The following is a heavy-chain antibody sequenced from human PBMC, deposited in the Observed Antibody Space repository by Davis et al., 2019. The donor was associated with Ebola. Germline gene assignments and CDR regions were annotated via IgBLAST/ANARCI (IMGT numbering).Heavy chain of an antibody. CDR3: ARDRGNFDY. J-gene: IGHJ4*02. CDR2: INTNTGNP. CDR1: GYTSTTYG. V-gene: IGHV7-4-1*02. D-gene: IGHD3-10*01. Sequence: AASVKVSCKASGYTSTTYGISWVRQAPGQGLEWMGWINTNTGNPTYAQGFTGRFVFSLDTSVSTTYLQISSLKAEDTAIYYCARDRGNFDYWGQGTLVTVSS.